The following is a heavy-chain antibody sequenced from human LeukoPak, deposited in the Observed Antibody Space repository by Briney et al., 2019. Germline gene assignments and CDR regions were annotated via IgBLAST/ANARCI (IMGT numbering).Heavy chain of an antibody. J-gene: IGHJ2*01. CDR2: INPSGGST. CDR1: GYTFTIYY. V-gene: IGHV1-46*01. Sequence: GPSVSVSCRASGYTFTIYYIHWARHAPGQGLEWRGIINPSGGSTNYAQKFEGRVNMTRDTATSTVYMALSSLRSEDTAVYYCARDQRTTYYDILIGNTADWYFDLWGRGTLVTVSS. CDR3: ARDQRTTYYDILIGNTADWYFDL. D-gene: IGHD3-9*01.